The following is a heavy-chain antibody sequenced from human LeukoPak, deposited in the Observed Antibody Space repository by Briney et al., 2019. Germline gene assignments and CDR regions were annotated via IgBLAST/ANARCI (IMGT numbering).Heavy chain of an antibody. V-gene: IGHV4-38-2*02. CDR1: GYSISSGYY. D-gene: IGHD3-9*01. J-gene: IGHJ4*02. CDR2: IYHSGST. Sequence: TSETLSLTCTVSGYSISSGYYWGWIRQPPGKGLEWIGSIYHSGSTYYNPSLKSRVTISVDTSKNQFSLKLSSVTAADTAVYYCARAWVGRYFDWNYYFDYWGQGTLVTVSS. CDR3: ARAWVGRYFDWNYYFDY.